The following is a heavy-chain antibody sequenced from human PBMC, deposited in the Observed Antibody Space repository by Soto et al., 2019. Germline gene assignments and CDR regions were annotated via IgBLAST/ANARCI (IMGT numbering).Heavy chain of an antibody. J-gene: IGHJ5*02. Sequence: GASVKVSCKASGYTFTSYGINWVRQAPGQGLEWMGWISAYNGNTNYAQKLQGRVTMTTDTSTSTAYMELRSLRSDDTAVYYCARVGTVFGVVLGVVWFDPWGQGTLVTVSS. CDR2: ISAYNGNT. CDR1: GYTFTSYG. D-gene: IGHD3-3*01. V-gene: IGHV1-18*01. CDR3: ARVGTVFGVVLGVVWFDP.